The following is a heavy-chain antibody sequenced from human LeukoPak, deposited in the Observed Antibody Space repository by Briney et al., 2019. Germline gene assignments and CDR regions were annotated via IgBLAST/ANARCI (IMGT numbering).Heavy chain of an antibody. V-gene: IGHV4-38-2*02. CDR3: ARAASSGWSVFPDY. CDR1: GYSISSGYY. D-gene: IGHD6-19*01. Sequence: PSETLSLTCTVSGYSISSGYYWGWIRQPPGKGLEWIGSIYHSGSTYYNPSLKSRVTISVDTSKNQFSLKLSSVTAADTAVYYCARAASSGWSVFPDYWGQGTLVTVSS. CDR2: IYHSGST. J-gene: IGHJ4*02.